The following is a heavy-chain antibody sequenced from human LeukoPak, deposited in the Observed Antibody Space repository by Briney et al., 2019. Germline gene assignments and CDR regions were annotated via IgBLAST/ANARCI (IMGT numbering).Heavy chain of an antibody. J-gene: IGHJ4*02. CDR2: IIPIFGTA. Sequence: GASVKVSCKSSGGTFSSYAISWVRQAPGQGLEWMGGIIPIFGTANYAQKFQGRVTITADESTSTAYMELSSLRSEDTAVYYCARSYYYGSGSYHPILIYYFDYWGQGTLVTVSS. V-gene: IGHV1-69*13. CDR3: ARSYYYGSGSYHPILIYYFDY. CDR1: GGTFSSYA. D-gene: IGHD3-10*01.